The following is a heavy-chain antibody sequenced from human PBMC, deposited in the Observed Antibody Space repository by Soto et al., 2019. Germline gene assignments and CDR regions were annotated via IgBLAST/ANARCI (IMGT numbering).Heavy chain of an antibody. Sequence: GGSLRLSCAASGFAFSSHPMSWVRQAPERGLEWVSGISDGGDLTYNADSVKGRFTISRDNSKNTLFLQMNSLRAEDTAVYYCARRTFGTSRSFDIWGQGAMVTVSS. V-gene: IGHV3-23*01. CDR1: GFAFSSHP. J-gene: IGHJ3*02. CDR2: ISDGGDLT. CDR3: ARRTFGTSRSFDI. D-gene: IGHD3-16*01.